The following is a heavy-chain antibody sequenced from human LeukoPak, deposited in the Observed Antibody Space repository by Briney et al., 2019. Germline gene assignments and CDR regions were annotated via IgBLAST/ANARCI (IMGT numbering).Heavy chain of an antibody. J-gene: IGHJ4*02. CDR3: ARHSKYYYDSSGSGLLDYFDY. D-gene: IGHD3-22*01. Sequence: GESLKISCKGSGYSFTSYWIGWVRQMPGKGLEWMGIIYPGDSDTRYSPSFQGQVTISADKSISTAHLQWSSLKASDTAMYYCARHSKYYYDSSGSGLLDYFDYWGQGTLVTVSS. CDR1: GYSFTSYW. V-gene: IGHV5-51*01. CDR2: IYPGDSDT.